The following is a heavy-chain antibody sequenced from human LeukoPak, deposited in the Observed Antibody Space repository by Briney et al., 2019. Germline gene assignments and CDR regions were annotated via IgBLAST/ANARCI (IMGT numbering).Heavy chain of an antibody. Sequence: PGGSLRLSCAASGFTFSSYAMSWVRQAPGKGLEWVSTITTSGGGTYYADSVKGRFTISRDNSKTTLYLQINSLRADDTAVYYCAKREGSLRGYFDYWGQGTLVTVSS. J-gene: IGHJ4*02. CDR1: GFTFSSYA. D-gene: IGHD1-26*01. V-gene: IGHV3-23*01. CDR2: ITTSGGGT. CDR3: AKREGSLRGYFDY.